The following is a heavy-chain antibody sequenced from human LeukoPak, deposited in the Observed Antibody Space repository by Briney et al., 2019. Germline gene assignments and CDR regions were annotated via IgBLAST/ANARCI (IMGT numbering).Heavy chain of an antibody. D-gene: IGHD1-26*01. V-gene: IGHV1-46*01. CDR3: ARESSRLYYFDY. CDR2: INPSDGGT. CDR1: GYTFTTYF. J-gene: IGHJ4*02. Sequence: GASVKVSCKASGYTFTTYFMHWVRQAPGQGLEWMGIINPSDGGTTYAQKFQGRVTLTRDMSTSTVHMELSSLRSEDTAVYYCARESSRLYYFDYWGQGTLVTVSS.